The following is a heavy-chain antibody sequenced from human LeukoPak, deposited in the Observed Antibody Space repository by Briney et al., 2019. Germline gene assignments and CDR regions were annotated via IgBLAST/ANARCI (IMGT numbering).Heavy chain of an antibody. CDR3: ARAVWKYSSSD. J-gene: IGHJ4*02. CDR2: ISSSSSYI. Sequence: VGSLRLSCAASGFTFSSYSMNWVRQAPGKGLEWVSSISSSSSYIYYADSVKGRFTISRDNAKNSLYLQMNSLRAEDTAVYYCARAVWKYSSSDWGQGTLVTVSS. CDR1: GFTFSSYS. V-gene: IGHV3-21*01. D-gene: IGHD6-6*01.